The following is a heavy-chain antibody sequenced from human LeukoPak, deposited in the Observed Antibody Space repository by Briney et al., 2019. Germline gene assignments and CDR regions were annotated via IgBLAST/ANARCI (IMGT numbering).Heavy chain of an antibody. Sequence: GGSLRLSCAASGFTFSSYSMNWVRQAPGKGLEWVSSISDRGRDIYYADSMKGRFTTSRDNAKNSLFLQMNSLRAEDTAVYYCARVIVRRVDTTEMDYWGQGTLVTVSS. CDR3: ARVIVRRVDTTEMDY. V-gene: IGHV3-21*06. D-gene: IGHD5-18*01. CDR1: GFTFSSYS. CDR2: ISDRGRDI. J-gene: IGHJ4*02.